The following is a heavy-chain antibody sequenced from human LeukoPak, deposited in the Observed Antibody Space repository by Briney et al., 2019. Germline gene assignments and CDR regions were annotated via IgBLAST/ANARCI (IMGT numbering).Heavy chain of an antibody. D-gene: IGHD4-17*01. J-gene: IGHJ3*02. CDR3: ARQTMTTADAFDI. CDR2: IYYSGST. Sequence: SETLSLTCTVSGGSISSHFWSWIRQPPGKGLEWIAHIYYSGSTDYNPSLKSRVTISVDTSKNQFSLKLSSVTAADTAVYYCARQTMTTADAFDIWGQGTMVTVSS. CDR1: GGSISSHF. V-gene: IGHV4-59*08.